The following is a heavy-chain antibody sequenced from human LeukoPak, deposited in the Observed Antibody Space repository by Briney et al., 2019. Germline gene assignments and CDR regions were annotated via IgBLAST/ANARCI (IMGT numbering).Heavy chain of an antibody. CDR3: AITMVRGVIITSDH. Sequence: GGSLRLSCAASGFTFSSYEMNWVRQAPGKGLEWVSYISSSGSTIYYADSVKGRFTISRDNAKNSLYLQMNSLRAEDTAVYYCAITMVRGVIITSDHWGQGTLVTVSS. J-gene: IGHJ4*02. D-gene: IGHD3-10*01. V-gene: IGHV3-48*03. CDR2: ISSSGSTI. CDR1: GFTFSSYE.